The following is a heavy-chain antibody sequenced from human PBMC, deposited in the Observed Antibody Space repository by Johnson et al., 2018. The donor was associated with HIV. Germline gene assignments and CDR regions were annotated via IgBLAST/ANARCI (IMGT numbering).Heavy chain of an antibody. V-gene: IGHV3-66*02. Sequence: VQLVESGGALVQPGGSLRLSCAVSGLNFDYYWLHWVRQAPGKGLERVSVFYCGGCTYYAESVKGRFTIFRDNSKNTLYLQMNSLRAEDTAVYYYAREGRTGPDTYDIWGQGTMLTVSS. CDR1: GLNFDYYW. CDR2: FYCGGCT. CDR3: AREGRTGPDTYDI. J-gene: IGHJ3*02.